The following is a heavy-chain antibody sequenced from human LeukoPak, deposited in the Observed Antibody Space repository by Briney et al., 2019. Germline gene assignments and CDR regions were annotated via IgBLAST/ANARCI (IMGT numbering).Heavy chain of an antibody. J-gene: IGHJ4*02. D-gene: IGHD2-2*01. CDR3: TTSVWAGEPYCSSTSCYEFKDY. Sequence: GGSLRLSCAASGSTFSNAWMSWVRQAPGKGLEWVGRIKSKTDGGTTDYAAPVKGRFTISRDDSKNTLYLQMNSLKTEDTAVYYCTTSVWAGEPYCSSTSCYEFKDYWGQGTLVTVSS. CDR2: IKSKTDGGTT. CDR1: GSTFSNAW. V-gene: IGHV3-15*01.